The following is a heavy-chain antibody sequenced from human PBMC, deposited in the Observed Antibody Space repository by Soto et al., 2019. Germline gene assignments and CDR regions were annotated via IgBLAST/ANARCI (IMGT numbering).Heavy chain of an antibody. Sequence: QVQLVESGGGVVQPGRSLRLSCAASGFTFSSYAMHWVLQAPGKGLEWVAVISYDGSNKYYADSVKGRFTISRDNYKNTLYLQMNSLRAEDTAVYYCAREGGSYYRTLDPWGQGTLVTVSS. CDR3: AREGGSYYRTLDP. D-gene: IGHD1-26*01. CDR2: ISYDGSNK. CDR1: GFTFSSYA. J-gene: IGHJ5*02. V-gene: IGHV3-30-3*01.